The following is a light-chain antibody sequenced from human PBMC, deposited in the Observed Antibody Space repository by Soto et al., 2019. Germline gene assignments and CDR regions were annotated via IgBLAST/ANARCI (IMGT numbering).Light chain of an antibody. CDR3: TAYTSTSTYV. V-gene: IGLV2-14*01. CDR1: SSDVGAYNY. J-gene: IGLJ1*01. CDR2: DVT. Sequence: QLASVSGPPGQSITISCTRTSSDVGAYNYVSWYQHLPGKAPRLVIYDVTNRPSGISDRFSGSKSGNTASLTISGLLAEDEADYYCTAYTSTSTYVFATGTKVTVL.